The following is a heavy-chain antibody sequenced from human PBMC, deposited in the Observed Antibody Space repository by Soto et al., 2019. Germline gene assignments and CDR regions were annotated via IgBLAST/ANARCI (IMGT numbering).Heavy chain of an antibody. J-gene: IGHJ4*02. Sequence: QVQLVESGGGVVQPGRSLRLSCAASGFTFSSYAMHWVRQAPGKGLEWVAVISYDGSNKYYADSVKGRFTISRDNSKNTLYLQMNSLRAEDTAVYYCARDTIKYYKYFDYWGQGTLVTVSS. D-gene: IGHD3-10*01. CDR3: ARDTIKYYKYFDY. CDR2: ISYDGSNK. CDR1: GFTFSSYA. V-gene: IGHV3-30-3*01.